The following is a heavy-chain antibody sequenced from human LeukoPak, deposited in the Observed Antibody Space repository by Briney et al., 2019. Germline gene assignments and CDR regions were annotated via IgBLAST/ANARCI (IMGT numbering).Heavy chain of an antibody. Sequence: SETLSLTCTVSGGSISSYYWQWIRQPPGDRLEWIGYVYYSGSTDYNPSLKSRVTISVDTSKNQFSLRLTSVTAADTAVYYCARGEPRIARPGAPPFDLWGRGTLVTVSS. D-gene: IGHD6-13*01. CDR2: VYYSGST. CDR3: ARGEPRIARPGAPPFDL. CDR1: GGSISSYY. V-gene: IGHV4-59*01. J-gene: IGHJ2*01.